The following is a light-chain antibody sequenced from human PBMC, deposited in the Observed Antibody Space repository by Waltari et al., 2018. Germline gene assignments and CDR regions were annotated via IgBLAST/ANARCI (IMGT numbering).Light chain of an antibody. J-gene: IGKJ1*01. Sequence: DVVMTQSPLSLPVTLGQPASISCRASHSLVYSDGNTYLNWFHQRPGQSPRPLIYKVSNRDYGVPDRFSGSGSGTDFTLKISRVEAEDVGIYYCMQGTHWRWTFGQGTKVEIK. CDR3: MQGTHWRWT. CDR1: HSLVYSDGNTY. V-gene: IGKV2-30*01. CDR2: KVS.